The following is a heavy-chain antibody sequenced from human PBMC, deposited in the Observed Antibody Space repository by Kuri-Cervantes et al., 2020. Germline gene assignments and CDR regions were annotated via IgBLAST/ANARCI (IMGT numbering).Heavy chain of an antibody. CDR3: AKRWCGAGGDY. Sequence: GESLKISCVASGFTFSSYVMHWVRQAPGKGLEWVAFTRYDGSNKYYGDSVKGRFTVSRDNSKNTLHLQVNSLRADDTAVYYCAKRWCGAGGDYWGRGTLVTVSS. D-gene: IGHD3-10*01. V-gene: IGHV3-30*02. J-gene: IGHJ4*02. CDR2: TRYDGSNK. CDR1: GFTFSSYV.